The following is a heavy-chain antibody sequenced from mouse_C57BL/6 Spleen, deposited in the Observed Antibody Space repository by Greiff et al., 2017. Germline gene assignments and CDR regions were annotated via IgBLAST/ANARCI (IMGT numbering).Heavy chain of an antibody. Sequence: QVQLKESGPGLVQPSQSLSITCTVSGFSLTSYGVHWVRQSPGKGLEWLGVIWSGGSTDYNAAFISRLSISKDNSKSQVFFKMNSLQADDTAIYYCARNYPAYPGGFAYWGQGTLVTVSA. CDR3: ARNYPAYPGGFAY. D-gene: IGHD2-10*01. CDR1: GFSLTSYG. J-gene: IGHJ3*01. V-gene: IGHV2-2*01. CDR2: IWSGGST.